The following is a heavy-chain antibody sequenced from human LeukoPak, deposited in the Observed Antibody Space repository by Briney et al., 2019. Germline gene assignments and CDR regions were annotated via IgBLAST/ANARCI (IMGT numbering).Heavy chain of an antibody. CDR1: GFTFSSYG. CDR2: IWYDGSNK. CDR3: ARDLVGYFDWLGGEEVDY. J-gene: IGHJ4*02. Sequence: PGRSLRLSCAASGFTFSSYGMHWVRQAPGKGLEWVAVIWYDGSNKYYADSVKGRFTISRDNSKNTLYLQMNSLRAEDTAVYYCARDLVGYFDWLGGEEVDYWGQGTLVTVSS. V-gene: IGHV3-33*01. D-gene: IGHD3-9*01.